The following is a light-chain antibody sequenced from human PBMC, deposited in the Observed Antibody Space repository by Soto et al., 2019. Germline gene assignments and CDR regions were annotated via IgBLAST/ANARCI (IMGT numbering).Light chain of an antibody. CDR3: SSYTSSSTLV. CDR2: DVS. CDR1: RSXVGGYTY. Sequence: QSALTQPASVSGSPGQSITISCTGTRSXVGGYTYVSWYQQHPGKAPKLMIYDVSNRPSGVSNRFSASKSGNTASLTISGLQXXXEXXYYCSSYTSSSTLVFGGGTKLTVL. V-gene: IGLV2-14*01. J-gene: IGLJ2*01.